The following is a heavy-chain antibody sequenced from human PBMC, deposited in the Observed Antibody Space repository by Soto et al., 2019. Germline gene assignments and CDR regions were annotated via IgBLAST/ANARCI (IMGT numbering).Heavy chain of an antibody. Sequence: GASVKVSCKASGGTFSSYAISWVRQAPGQGLEWMGGIIPIFGTANYAQKFQGRVTITADESTSTAYMELSSLRSEDTAVDYCAGQFRAGVLDGSRFLWFDPWGQGTLVTVSS. D-gene: IGHD3-22*01. CDR3: AGQFRAGVLDGSRFLWFDP. J-gene: IGHJ5*02. CDR1: GGTFSSYA. V-gene: IGHV1-69*13. CDR2: IIPIFGTA.